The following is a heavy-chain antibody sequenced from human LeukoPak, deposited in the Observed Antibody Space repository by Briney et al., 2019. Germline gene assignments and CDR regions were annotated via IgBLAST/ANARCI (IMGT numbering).Heavy chain of an antibody. CDR3: ARTTGYSSSWAWYFDY. CDR2: IYYSGST. D-gene: IGHD6-13*01. V-gene: IGHV4-61*08. CDR1: GGSISSGGYS. J-gene: IGHJ4*02. Sequence: SQTLSLTCAVSGGSISSGGYSWSWIRQPPGKGLEWIRYIYYSGSTNYNPSLKSRVTISVDTTKNQFSLKLSSVTAADTAVYYCARTTGYSSSWAWYFDYWGQGTLVTVSS.